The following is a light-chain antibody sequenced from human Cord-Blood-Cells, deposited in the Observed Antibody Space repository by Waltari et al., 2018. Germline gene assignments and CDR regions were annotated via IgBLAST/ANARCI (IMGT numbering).Light chain of an antibody. V-gene: IGKV1-39*01. J-gene: IGKJ1*01. CDR1: QSISSY. CDR2: AAS. Sequence: DIQMTQSPSSLSASVGDRVTITCRASQSISSYLNWYQLKPGKAPKLLIYAASSLQSGVPSRFSGSGSGTDFTLTISSLQPEDFATYYCQQRYSTPRTFGQGTKVEIK. CDR3: QQRYSTPRT.